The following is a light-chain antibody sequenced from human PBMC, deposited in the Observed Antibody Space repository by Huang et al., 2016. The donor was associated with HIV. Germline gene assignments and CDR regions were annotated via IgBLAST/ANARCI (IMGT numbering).Light chain of an antibody. CDR2: KAS. CDR1: QSISSW. J-gene: IGKJ2*01. V-gene: IGKV1-5*03. Sequence: DIQMTQSPSTLSASVGDRVTITCRASQSISSWLAWYKQKPGKAPNLLIYKASSLKSGVPSRFSGSGSGTEFTLTISSLQPDDFATYYCQQYNSYSYTFGQGTKLEIK. CDR3: QQYNSYSYT.